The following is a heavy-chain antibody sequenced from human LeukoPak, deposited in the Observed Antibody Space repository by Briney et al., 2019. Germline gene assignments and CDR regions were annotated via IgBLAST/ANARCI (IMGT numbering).Heavy chain of an antibody. CDR1: GFTFSGYS. Sequence: GGSLRLSCTASGFTFSGYSMNWIRQAPGKGLEWVSSFGTRSTSIYHAGSVKGRFAISRDNAKNSLYLQMNSLRAEDTALYYCARVPSWSGSYFGRRWVVAFDIWGQGTMVTVSS. CDR2: FGTRSTSI. J-gene: IGHJ3*02. CDR3: ARVPSWSGSYFGRRWVVAFDI. D-gene: IGHD1-26*01. V-gene: IGHV3-21*01.